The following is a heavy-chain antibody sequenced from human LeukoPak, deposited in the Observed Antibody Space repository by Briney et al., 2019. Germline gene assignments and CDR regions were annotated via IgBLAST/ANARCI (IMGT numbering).Heavy chain of an antibody. CDR1: GFTFGHYA. CDR3: ARAVLGYSWVYDY. V-gene: IGHV3-30-3*01. CDR2: ISYDASNE. D-gene: IGHD5-18*01. Sequence: GGSLRLSCAASGFTFGHYAMHWVRQAPGKGLEWLAVISYDASNEYYADPVKGRFTISRDNAKKSLYLQMNSLRDEDTAVYYCARAVLGYSWVYDYWGQGTLVTVSS. J-gene: IGHJ4*02.